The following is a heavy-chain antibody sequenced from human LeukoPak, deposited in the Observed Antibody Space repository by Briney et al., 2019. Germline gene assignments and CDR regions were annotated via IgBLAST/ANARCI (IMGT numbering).Heavy chain of an antibody. CDR3: ARLASLYDSSGYYWGDY. V-gene: IGHV1-2*02. CDR2: IIPNSGGT. J-gene: IGHJ4*02. Sequence: GASVKVSCKASGGTFSSYAISWVRQAPGQGLEWMGGIIPNSGGTNYAQKFQGRVTMTRDTSISTAYMELSRLRSDDTAVYYCARLASLYDSSGYYWGDYWGQGTLVTVSS. CDR1: GGTFSSYA. D-gene: IGHD3-22*01.